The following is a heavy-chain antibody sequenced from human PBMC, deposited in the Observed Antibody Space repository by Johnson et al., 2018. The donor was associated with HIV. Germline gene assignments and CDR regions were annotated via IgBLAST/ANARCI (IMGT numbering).Heavy chain of an antibody. J-gene: IGHJ3*02. Sequence: VQLVESGGGLVQPGGSLRLSCAASGFTVSSNEMSWVRQAPGKGLEWVSSISGGSTYYADSRKGRFTISRDNSKNTLYLQMNSLRAEDTAVYYCARSEYDYYDSSGYDAFDIWGQGTMVTVSS. CDR2: ISGGST. V-gene: IGHV3-38*03. CDR1: GFTVSSNE. CDR3: ARSEYDYYDSSGYDAFDI. D-gene: IGHD3-22*01.